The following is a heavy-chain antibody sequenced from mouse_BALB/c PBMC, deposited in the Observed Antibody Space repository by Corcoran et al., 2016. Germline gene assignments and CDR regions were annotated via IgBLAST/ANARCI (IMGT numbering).Heavy chain of an antibody. D-gene: IGHD4-1*01. CDR3: DRWEWYLDG. CDR2: IDPANGNT. CDR1: GFNIKDTY. J-gene: IGHJ1*01. Sequence: EVQLQQSGAELVKPGASVKLSCTASGFNIKDTYMHWVNQRPEQGLEWIGRIDPANGNTKYDPKFQGKATITADTSSNTAYLQLSSLTSEDTAVYYCDRWEWYLDGWGAGTTVTVSS. V-gene: IGHV14-3*02.